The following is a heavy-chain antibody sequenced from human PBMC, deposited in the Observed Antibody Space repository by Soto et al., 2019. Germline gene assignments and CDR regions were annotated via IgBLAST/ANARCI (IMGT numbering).Heavy chain of an antibody. CDR2: IYYSGST. CDR1: GGSISSGGYY. V-gene: IGHV4-31*03. J-gene: IGHJ4*02. D-gene: IGHD3-16*02. Sequence: SETLSLTCTVSGGSISSGGYYWSWIRQHPGKGLEWIGYIYYSGSTYYNPSLKSRVTISVDTSKNQFSLKLSSVTAADTAVYYCAKRLQVWGSYRYPGYRGRGTLITVSS. CDR3: AKRLQVWGSYRYPGY.